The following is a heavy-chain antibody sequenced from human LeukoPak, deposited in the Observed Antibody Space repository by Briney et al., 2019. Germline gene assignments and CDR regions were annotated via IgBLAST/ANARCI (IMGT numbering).Heavy chain of an antibody. CDR1: GFSLTSYS. D-gene: IGHD3-16*01. J-gene: IGHJ6*02. Sequence: PGTSLRLSCAASGFSLTSYSMHWVRQAPGKGLEWVASISYNGNNKDHADSVKGRFTISRDSSRNMNQLSLQMNRLRPADTAVYYCARVSWGSRAAGMDVWGQGTTVFVS. V-gene: IGHV3-30*04. CDR3: ARVSWGSRAAGMDV. CDR2: ISYNGNNK.